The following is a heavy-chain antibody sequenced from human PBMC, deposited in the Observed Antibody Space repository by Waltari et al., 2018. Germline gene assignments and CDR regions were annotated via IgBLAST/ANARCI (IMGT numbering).Heavy chain of an antibody. CDR2: IYQDGIVT. J-gene: IGHJ6*02. D-gene: IGHD3-16*01. V-gene: IGHV3-7*01. CDR3: VRDDDGGMGAV. CDR1: GSTFSKFW. Sequence: EVQLVESGGGLVQPGGSLRLSCAASGSTFSKFWMSWVRQAPGKGLEWVAKIYQDGIVTNYVDSVKGRFTTSRDNARNSLYLQMNSLRADDTAVYYCVRDDDGGMGAVWGQGTTVTVSS.